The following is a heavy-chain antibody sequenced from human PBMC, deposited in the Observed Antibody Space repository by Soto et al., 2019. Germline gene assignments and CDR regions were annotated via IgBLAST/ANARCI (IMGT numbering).Heavy chain of an antibody. CDR2: IFYSGST. Sequence: SETLSLTCTVSGGSISSSSYYWGWIRQPPGKGLEWIGSIFYSGSTYYNPSLKSRVTISVDTSKNQFSLKLSSVTAADTAVYYCARGITIFGVVNYYYGMDVWGQGTTVTVSS. D-gene: IGHD3-3*01. V-gene: IGHV4-39*01. J-gene: IGHJ6*02. CDR3: ARGITIFGVVNYYYGMDV. CDR1: GGSISSSSYY.